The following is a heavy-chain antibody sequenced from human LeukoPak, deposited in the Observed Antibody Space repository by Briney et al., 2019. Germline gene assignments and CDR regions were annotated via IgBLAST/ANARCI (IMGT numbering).Heavy chain of an antibody. Sequence: GGSLRLSCAASGFTFSSYSMNWVRHAPGKGLEGVANIKQDGSEKYYVDSVKGRFTISRDNAKNSLYLQMNSLRAEDTAVYYCARSPLAAAGKDWFDPWGQGTLVTASS. V-gene: IGHV3-7*01. CDR2: IKQDGSEK. J-gene: IGHJ5*02. CDR3: ARSPLAAAGKDWFDP. D-gene: IGHD6-13*01. CDR1: GFTFSSYS.